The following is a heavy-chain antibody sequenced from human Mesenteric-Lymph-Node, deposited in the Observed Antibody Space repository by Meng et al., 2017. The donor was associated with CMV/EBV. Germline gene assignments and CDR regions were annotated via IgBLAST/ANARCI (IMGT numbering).Heavy chain of an antibody. CDR3: ARDREGADSSGWGNWFDP. CDR2: IYYSGRT. CDR1: GGSISSGGYY. Sequence: SETLSLTCTVSGGSISSGGYYWSWIRQHPGKGLEWIGYIYYSGRTYCNPSLKSRVTLSVDTSKNQFSLKLSSVTAADTAVYYCARDREGADSSGWGNWFDPWGQGTLVTVSS. D-gene: IGHD3-22*01. J-gene: IGHJ5*02. V-gene: IGHV4-31*03.